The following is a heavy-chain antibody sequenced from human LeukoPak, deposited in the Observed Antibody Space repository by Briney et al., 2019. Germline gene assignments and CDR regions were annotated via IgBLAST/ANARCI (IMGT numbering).Heavy chain of an antibody. CDR3: ARDLYGDYLFDS. J-gene: IGHJ4*02. CDR1: GFTFSIYS. Sequence: GGSLRLSCVASGFTFSIYSMNWVRQAPGKGLEWVSYISSSSSTIYYADSVKGRFTISRDNAKNSLYLQMNGLRAEDTALYYCARDLYGDYLFDSWGQGTLVTVSS. CDR2: ISSSSSTI. D-gene: IGHD4-17*01. V-gene: IGHV3-48*04.